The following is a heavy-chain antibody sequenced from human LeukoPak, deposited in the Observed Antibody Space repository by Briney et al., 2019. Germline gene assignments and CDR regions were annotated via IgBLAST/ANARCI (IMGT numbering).Heavy chain of an antibody. Sequence: SETLSLTCTVSGGSISSGDYYWSWIRQPPGKGLEWIGYIYYSGSTYYNPSLKSRVTISVDTSKNQFSLKLSSVTAADTAVYYCARESLRGVPNFDYWGQGTLVTVSS. CDR3: ARESLRGVPNFDY. D-gene: IGHD3-10*01. CDR1: GGSISSGDYY. V-gene: IGHV4-30-4*01. CDR2: IYYSGST. J-gene: IGHJ4*02.